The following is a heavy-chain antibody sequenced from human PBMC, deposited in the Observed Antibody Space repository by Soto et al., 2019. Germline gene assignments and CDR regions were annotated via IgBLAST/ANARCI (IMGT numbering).Heavy chain of an antibody. CDR2: INHSGST. Sequence: QVQLQQSGAGLLKPSETLSLTCAVSGGAFSGYYWSWIRQPPGQGLEWIWEINHSGSTNYNPSLKSRVTISVDTSKNQFSGKLSSVPAADTAVYYCARDGVVRGNGFDPWGQGTLVTVSS. V-gene: IGHV4-34*01. J-gene: IGHJ5*02. CDR1: GGAFSGYY. D-gene: IGHD3-10*01. CDR3: ARDGVVRGNGFDP.